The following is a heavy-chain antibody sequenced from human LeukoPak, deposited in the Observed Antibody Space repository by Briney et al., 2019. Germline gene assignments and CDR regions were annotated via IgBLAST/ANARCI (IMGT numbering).Heavy chain of an antibody. CDR1: GDSVSSNSAA. CDR2: TYYRSKLYN. V-gene: IGHV6-1*01. Sequence: SQTLSLTCAISGDSVSSNSAAWTWLRQSPSRGLEWLGRTYYRSKLYNDYAVSVKSRITINPDTSKNQFSLQLNSVTPEDTAVYYCARTRGIFDSWGQGTLVTVSS. J-gene: IGHJ4*02. D-gene: IGHD3-3*02. CDR3: ARTRGIFDS.